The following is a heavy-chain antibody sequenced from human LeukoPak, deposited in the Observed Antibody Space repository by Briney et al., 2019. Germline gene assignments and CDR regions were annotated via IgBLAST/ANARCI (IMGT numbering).Heavy chain of an antibody. J-gene: IGHJ4*02. CDR1: GFTFSGYG. D-gene: IGHD6-13*01. CDR3: ARDFGTRLAAGLGY. Sequence: PGGSLRLSCAAAGFTFSGYGMHWVRQAPGKGLEWVAVIGYDSINKNYADSVKGRFTISRDDSKSTLYLQMDSLRADDTAIYYCARDFGTRLAAGLGYWGQGTLVTVSS. V-gene: IGHV3-33*01. CDR2: IGYDSINK.